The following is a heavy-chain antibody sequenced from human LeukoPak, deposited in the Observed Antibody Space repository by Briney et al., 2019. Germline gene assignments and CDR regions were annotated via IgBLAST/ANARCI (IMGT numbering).Heavy chain of an antibody. CDR2: VTGGATDT. CDR1: GFTVSSNYA. J-gene: IGHJ5*02. Sequence: PGGSLRLSCTVSGFTVSSNYAMTWVRPAPGKGLEWVSTVTGGATDTYYADSVKGRFTISRDNSRNTLYLQMNSLRVEDTAVYYCASRGTTGSWGQGTLVTVSS. V-gene: IGHV3-23*01. D-gene: IGHD1-1*01. CDR3: ASRGTTGS.